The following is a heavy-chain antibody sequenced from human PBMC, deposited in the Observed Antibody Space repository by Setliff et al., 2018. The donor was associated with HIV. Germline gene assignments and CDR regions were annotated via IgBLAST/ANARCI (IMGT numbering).Heavy chain of an antibody. J-gene: IGHJ4*02. CDR2: IIPIFGSA. Sequence: ASVKVSCQASGGTLSSHAISWVRQAPGQGLEWMGGIIPIFGSANHAQKFKDRVTITADESTNTVYMELSSLRSEDTAVYYCATGEMATTRGWFFDNWGQGTLVTVSS. CDR1: GGTLSSHA. CDR3: ATGEMATTRGWFFDN. D-gene: IGHD3-16*01. V-gene: IGHV1-69*01.